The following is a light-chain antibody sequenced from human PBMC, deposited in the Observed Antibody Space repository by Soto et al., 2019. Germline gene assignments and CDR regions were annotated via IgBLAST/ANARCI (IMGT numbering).Light chain of an antibody. CDR3: QSYDSSLSGYV. V-gene: IGLV1-40*01. J-gene: IGLJ1*01. CDR2: GNS. CDR1: SSNIGAGYA. Sequence: QSVLTQPPSVSGAPGQRVTISCTGSSSNIGAGYAVHWYQQLPGTAPKLLIYGNSNRPSGVPHRYSGSQSGTPTSLAITGLQGEDEGDYYCQSYDSSLSGYVFGTGTKVTVL.